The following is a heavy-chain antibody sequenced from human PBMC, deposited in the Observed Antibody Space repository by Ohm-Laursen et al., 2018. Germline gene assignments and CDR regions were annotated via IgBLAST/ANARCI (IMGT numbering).Heavy chain of an antibody. CDR1: GFTFTNYA. Sequence: SLRLSCAASGFTFTNYAMNWVRQAPGKGLEWVSAISGSGDSTYYADSVKGRFTISRDNAKNTLYLQMNSLRAEDTAVYYCTRGATLDVWGQGTTVTVSS. D-gene: IGHD5-12*01. CDR3: TRGATLDV. CDR2: ISGSGDST. V-gene: IGHV3-23*01. J-gene: IGHJ6*02.